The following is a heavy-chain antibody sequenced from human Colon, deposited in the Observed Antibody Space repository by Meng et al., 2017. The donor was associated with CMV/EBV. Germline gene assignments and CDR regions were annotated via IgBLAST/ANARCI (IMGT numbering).Heavy chain of an antibody. V-gene: IGHV3-66*01. CDR3: ASDRGKGQSVYYDF. J-gene: IGHJ4*02. D-gene: IGHD3-22*01. Sequence: VHVEESGGALVKSWGTMTLSCAGTGFSVTYRYMWWVWQHQGPGLEPVSPIYSGGNTYYAYSLTGSITNSRANSKYTLYLQMNLVTAADSAAYLCASDRGKGQSVYYDFWGQGTLVTVSS. CDR2: IYSGGNT. CDR1: GFSVTYRY.